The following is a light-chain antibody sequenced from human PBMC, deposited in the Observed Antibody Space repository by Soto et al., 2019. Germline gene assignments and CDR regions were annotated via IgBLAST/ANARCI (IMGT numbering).Light chain of an antibody. Sequence: QSALTQPASVSGSPGQSITISCTGTRSDIGGYNYVSWYQQHPGKAPKLMIYDVSYRPSGVFNRFSGSKSDNTASLTISGLRAEDEADYYCSSYTSSSPVVFGGGTKLTVL. J-gene: IGLJ2*01. CDR3: SSYTSSSPVV. CDR1: RSDIGGYNY. CDR2: DVS. V-gene: IGLV2-14*03.